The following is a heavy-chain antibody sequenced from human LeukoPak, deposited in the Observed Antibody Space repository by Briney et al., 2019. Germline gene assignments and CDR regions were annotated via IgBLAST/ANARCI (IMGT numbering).Heavy chain of an antibody. CDR1: GGSISSYY. CDR2: IYTSGST. J-gene: IGHJ5*02. CDR3: ARDRPYDYSNYNWFDP. D-gene: IGHD4-11*01. V-gene: IGHV4-4*07. Sequence: SETLSLTCTVSGGSISSYYWSWIRQPAGKGLEWIGRIYTSGSTNYNPSLKSRVTMSVDTSKNQFSLNLISVTAADTAVYYCARDRPYDYSNYNWFDPWGQGTLVTVSS.